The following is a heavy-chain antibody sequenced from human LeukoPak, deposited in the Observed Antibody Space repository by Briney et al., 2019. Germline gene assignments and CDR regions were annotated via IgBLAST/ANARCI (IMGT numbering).Heavy chain of an antibody. CDR1: GFTFSSYG. D-gene: IGHD6-6*01. J-gene: IGHJ4*02. CDR2: IWYGGSNK. Sequence: GGSLRLSCAASGFTFSSYGMHWVRQAPGKGLEWVAVIWYGGSNKYYADSVKGRFTISRDNSKNTLYLQMNSLRAEDTAVYYCAKDLGSSSSYYFDYWGQGTLVTVSS. V-gene: IGHV3-30*02. CDR3: AKDLGSSSSYYFDY.